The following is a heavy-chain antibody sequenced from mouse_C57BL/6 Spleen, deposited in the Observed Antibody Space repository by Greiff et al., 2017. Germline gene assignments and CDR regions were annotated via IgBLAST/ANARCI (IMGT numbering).Heavy chain of an antibody. CDR2: INPNYGTT. D-gene: IGHD1-1*01. J-gene: IGHJ3*01. CDR3: ECCSSGYGFAY. Sequence: EVKLLQSGPGLVKPGASVKISCKASGYSFTDYNMNWVKQSNGKSLEWIGVINPNYGTTSYNQKLKGKATLTVDHSSSTAYMQINSLTSEDSAVYYGECCSSGYGFAYWGQGTLVTVSA. V-gene: IGHV1-39*01. CDR1: GYSFTDYN.